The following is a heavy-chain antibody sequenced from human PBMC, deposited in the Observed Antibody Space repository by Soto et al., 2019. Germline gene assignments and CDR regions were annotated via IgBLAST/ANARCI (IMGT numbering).Heavy chain of an antibody. CDR3: ARDKRDLRFLEWSYYFDY. Sequence: GGSLRLSCAASGFTFSSYAMHWVRQAPGKGLEWVAVISYDGNNKYYADSVKGRFTISRDNSKNTLYLQINSLRAEDTAVYYCARDKRDLRFLEWSYYFDYWGQGTLVTVSS. CDR2: ISYDGNNK. D-gene: IGHD3-3*01. V-gene: IGHV3-30-3*01. J-gene: IGHJ4*02. CDR1: GFTFSSYA.